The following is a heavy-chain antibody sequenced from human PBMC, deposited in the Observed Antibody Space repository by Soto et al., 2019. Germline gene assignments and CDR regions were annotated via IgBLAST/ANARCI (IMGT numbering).Heavy chain of an antibody. V-gene: IGHV1-18*01. J-gene: IGHJ5*02. Sequence: GASVKVSSKSSGYTFTIYGISLGRQDPEQGLEWMGWISAYNGNTNYAQNLQGRVTMTTDTSTSRAYMELRRLRSDDTAVYYCERDPPYSSGWYAGFDPWGQGNLVTVPS. D-gene: IGHD6-19*01. CDR1: GYTFTIYG. CDR3: ERDPPYSSGWYAGFDP. CDR2: ISAYNGNT.